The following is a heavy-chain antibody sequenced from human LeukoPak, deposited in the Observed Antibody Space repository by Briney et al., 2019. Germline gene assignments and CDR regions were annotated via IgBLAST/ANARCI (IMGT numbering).Heavy chain of an antibody. J-gene: IGHJ4*02. D-gene: IGHD6-13*01. V-gene: IGHV3-23*01. CDR1: GFTFSSYA. CDR2: ISGSGGST. Sequence: PGGSLRLSCAASGFTFSSYAMSWVRQAPGKGLEWVSVISGSGGSTYYADSVKGRFTISRDNSKNTLYLQMNSLRAEDTAVYYCAKDGAYSSSWFDYWGQGTLVTVSS. CDR3: AKDGAYSSSWFDY.